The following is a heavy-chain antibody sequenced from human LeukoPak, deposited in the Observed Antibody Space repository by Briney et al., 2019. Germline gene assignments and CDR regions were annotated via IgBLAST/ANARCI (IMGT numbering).Heavy chain of an antibody. D-gene: IGHD6-19*01. Sequence: GSLRLSRAASGFTFSDYWMSWVRQAPGKGLEWVANIKQDGSEKHYVGSVKGRFTISRDNAKNSLYLQMNSLRVKDTAVYFCARGTQWLAQYYFDYWGQGTLVTVSS. CDR2: IKQDGSEK. V-gene: IGHV3-7*01. CDR1: GFTFSDYW. J-gene: IGHJ4*02. CDR3: ARGTQWLAQYYFDY.